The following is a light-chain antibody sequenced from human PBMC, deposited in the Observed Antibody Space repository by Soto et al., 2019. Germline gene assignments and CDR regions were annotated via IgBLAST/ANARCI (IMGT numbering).Light chain of an antibody. CDR1: TSDIDNYDS. V-gene: IGLV2-18*01. CDR2: DVN. CDR3: SLYTSKGSLI. J-gene: IGLJ1*01. Sequence: QSALTQPPSVSGSPGQSVTISCTGTTSDIDNYDSVSWYQQAPGTAPKLIIYDVNNRPSGAPDRFSGSTSGNTASLTISRRQAEDETGYFCSLYTSKGSLIFGPGTKLTVL.